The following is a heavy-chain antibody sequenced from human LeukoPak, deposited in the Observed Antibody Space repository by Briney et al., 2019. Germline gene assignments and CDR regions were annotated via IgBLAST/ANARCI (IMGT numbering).Heavy chain of an antibody. CDR2: IRYDGGNT. CDR3: ARDGPHYYGSGSYTYYYYMDV. V-gene: IGHV3-30*02. CDR1: GFIFSNYA. J-gene: IGHJ6*03. D-gene: IGHD3-10*01. Sequence: PGGSLRLSCAASGFIFSNYAMQWVRQAPGMGLEWVAFIRYDGGNTYYADSVKGRFTISRDNSKNTMYLQMNSLRAEDTAVYYCARDGPHYYGSGSYTYYYYMDVWGKGTTVTISS.